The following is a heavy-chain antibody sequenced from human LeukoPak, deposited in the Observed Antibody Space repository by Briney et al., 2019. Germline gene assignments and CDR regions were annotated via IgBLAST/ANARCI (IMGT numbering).Heavy chain of an antibody. D-gene: IGHD2-21*02. CDR2: LYPSGST. Sequence: SETLSLTCTVSGGFITGTTYYWAWFRQPPGQGLEWIGRLYPSGSTYYSPSLKSRVSIFLATSKSQLSLNVRSVTAADTAVYYCARRAGDWAVNWIDPWGQGTLVTVSS. J-gene: IGHJ5*02. CDR3: ARRAGDWAVNWIDP. V-gene: IGHV4-39*01. CDR1: GGFITGTTYY.